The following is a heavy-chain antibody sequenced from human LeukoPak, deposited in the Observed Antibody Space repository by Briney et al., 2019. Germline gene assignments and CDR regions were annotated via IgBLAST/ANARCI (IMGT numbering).Heavy chain of an antibody. J-gene: IGHJ4*02. CDR3: AMRFDY. CDR2: ISVGGSAI. CDR1: GSTFSSHA. Sequence: GGSLRLSCAASGSTFSSHALTWVRQAPGKGLEWVSYISVGGSAIYYADSVKGRFTISRDDAKNSLYLQMNSLRVEDTAVYYCAMRFDYWGQGTLVTVSS. V-gene: IGHV3-48*01.